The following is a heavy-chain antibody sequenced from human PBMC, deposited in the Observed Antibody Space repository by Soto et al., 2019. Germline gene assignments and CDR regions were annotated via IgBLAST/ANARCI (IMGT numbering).Heavy chain of an antibody. Sequence: QAQLQQWGAGLLKPSETLSLTCAVYGGSFSGYQWSWIRQTPGKGLEWIGEINDSGNINYNPSLKGRGHILIDPPKKQVSLKVSSGTAGGPAVDYCARGSILWVGELSRRGGYYYYMDVWGKGTTVTVSS. D-gene: IGHD3-10*01. CDR3: ARGSILWVGELSRRGGYYYYMDV. J-gene: IGHJ6*03. CDR1: GGSFSGYQ. V-gene: IGHV4-34*01. CDR2: INDSGNI.